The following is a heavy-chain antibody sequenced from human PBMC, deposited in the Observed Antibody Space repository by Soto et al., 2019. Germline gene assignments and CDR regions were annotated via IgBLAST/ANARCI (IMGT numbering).Heavy chain of an antibody. Sequence: ASVKVSCKASGYTFTGYYMHWVRQAPGQGLEWMGGINPNGGGTNYAQKFQGWVTMTRDKSNSTAYMELSRLRSDDTAVYYCARGVATWSAFDIWGQGTMVTVSS. J-gene: IGHJ3*02. CDR1: GYTFTGYY. CDR3: ARGVATWSAFDI. D-gene: IGHD5-12*01. V-gene: IGHV1-2*04. CDR2: INPNGGGT.